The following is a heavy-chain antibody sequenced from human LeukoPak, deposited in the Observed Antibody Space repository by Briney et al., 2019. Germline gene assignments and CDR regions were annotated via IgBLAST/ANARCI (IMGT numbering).Heavy chain of an antibody. CDR3: ARTLGPHFDY. Sequence: PSETLSLTCTVSGGSISSGSYYWSWIRQPAGKGLEWIGRIYTSGSTNYNPSLKSRVTISVDTSKNQFSLKLSSVTAADTAVYYCARTLGPHFDYWGQGTLVTVSS. V-gene: IGHV4-61*02. J-gene: IGHJ4*02. CDR2: IYTSGST. CDR1: GGSISSGSYY. D-gene: IGHD6-6*01.